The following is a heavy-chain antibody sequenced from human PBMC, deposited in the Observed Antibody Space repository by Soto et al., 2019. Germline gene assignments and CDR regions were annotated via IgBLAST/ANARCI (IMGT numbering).Heavy chain of an antibody. Sequence: PSETLSLTCTVSGGSISFYYWSWIRQPAGKGLEWIGRVYSSGNTNYNPSLKSRVSISVDTSKSQFSLKLSSVTAADTAVYYCARVGWTTVGYYFDYWGQGALVTVSS. D-gene: IGHD4-17*01. CDR1: GGSISFYY. J-gene: IGHJ4*02. V-gene: IGHV4-4*07. CDR2: VYSSGNT. CDR3: ARVGWTTVGYYFDY.